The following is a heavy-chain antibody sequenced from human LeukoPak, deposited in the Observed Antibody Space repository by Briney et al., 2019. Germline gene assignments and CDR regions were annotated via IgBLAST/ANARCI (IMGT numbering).Heavy chain of an antibody. Sequence: GGSLRLSCAASGFTFSRYTIHWVRQTTGRGLEWVSSISGTRNFIFYAESLKGRFTTSRDNANNSVYLQMDTLRAEDTAVYYCARVINGYIDYWGQGTLVTVSS. CDR2: ISGTRNFI. V-gene: IGHV3-21*06. CDR3: ARVINGYIDY. CDR1: GFTFSRYT. D-gene: IGHD2-8*01. J-gene: IGHJ4*02.